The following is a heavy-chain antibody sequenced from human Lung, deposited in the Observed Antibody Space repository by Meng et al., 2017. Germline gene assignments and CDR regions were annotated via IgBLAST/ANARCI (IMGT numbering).Heavy chain of an antibody. Sequence: EVQLVESGGGLVKPGGSLRLSCEASGFTFNTYTMNWVRQAPGKGLEWVSCIRSINNYIYYADSVKGRFTISRDNAKNSLYLEMNSLRAEDTAVYYCARAVDSYATYYFGYWGQGTLVTVSS. V-gene: IGHV3-21*01. CDR1: GFTFNTYT. D-gene: IGHD5-18*01. J-gene: IGHJ4*02. CDR3: ARAVDSYATYYFGY. CDR2: IRSINNYI.